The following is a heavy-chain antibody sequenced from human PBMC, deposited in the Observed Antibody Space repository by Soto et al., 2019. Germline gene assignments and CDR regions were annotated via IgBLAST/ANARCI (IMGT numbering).Heavy chain of an antibody. CDR2: IFWDDDK. D-gene: IGHD6-19*01. Sequence: QITLKESGPPLVKPTQTLTLTCTFSGFSLSTNGVGVGWIRQPPGKALEWLALIFWDDDKKYSPSLMSRLTITKDTSKNQVVLTMTNMDPVDTATYYCAHSAQWQDYFDYWGQGTLVTVSS. V-gene: IGHV2-5*02. J-gene: IGHJ4*02. CDR3: AHSAQWQDYFDY. CDR1: GFSLSTNGVG.